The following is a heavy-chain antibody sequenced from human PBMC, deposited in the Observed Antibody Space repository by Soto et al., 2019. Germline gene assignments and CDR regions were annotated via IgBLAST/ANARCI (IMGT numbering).Heavy chain of an antibody. J-gene: IGHJ4*02. Sequence: SETLSLPSTVSGGSIGNGHYYWAWIRQPPGKELEWIGTIYYSGSTHYYNPSLKSRVTISVDTSNNQFSLKLSSLTATDTAVYYCARQVYCSSTSCYAGGLYFDYWGQGALVTVSS. CDR1: GGSIGNGHYY. D-gene: IGHD2-2*01. V-gene: IGHV4-39*01. CDR3: ARQVYCSSTSCYAGGLYFDY. CDR2: IYYSGSTH.